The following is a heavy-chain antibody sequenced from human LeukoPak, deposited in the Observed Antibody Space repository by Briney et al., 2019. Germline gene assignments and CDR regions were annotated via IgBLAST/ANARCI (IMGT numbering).Heavy chain of an antibody. D-gene: IGHD6-13*01. CDR3: ARSYGYSSSWYPFDY. CDR2: IYYSGST. V-gene: IGHV4-59*01. CDR1: GGSISSYY. Sequence: SETLSLTCTVSGGSISSYYWSWIRQPPGKGLEWIGYIYYSGSTNYNPSLKSRVTISVDTSKNQFSLKLSSVTAADTAVYYCARSYGYSSSWYPFDYWGQGTLVTVSS. J-gene: IGHJ4*02.